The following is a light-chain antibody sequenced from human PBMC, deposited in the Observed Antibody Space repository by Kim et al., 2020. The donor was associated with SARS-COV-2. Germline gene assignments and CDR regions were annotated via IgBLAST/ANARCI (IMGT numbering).Light chain of an antibody. Sequence: GQTVSISCSGSSSTIGRNAVNWYQQFPGTAPKPLISSTNQGPSGVPDRFSGSKSGTSASLAIRGLQSEDEADYYCAAWDDGLNGWVFGGGTKVTVL. V-gene: IGLV1-44*01. J-gene: IGLJ2*01. CDR1: SSTIGRNA. CDR2: STN. CDR3: AAWDDGLNGWV.